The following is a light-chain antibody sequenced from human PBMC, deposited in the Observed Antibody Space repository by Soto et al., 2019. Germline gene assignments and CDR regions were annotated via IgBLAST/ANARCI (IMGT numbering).Light chain of an antibody. CDR3: HQSSSFPYT. CDR2: AAS. Sequence: DIQMTQSPSSVSASVGDTINITCRASHDIKKWLAWYQQKPGKAPKVLIYAASNLESGVSPRFSGSGSGTDFSLTISSLQTEDFATYVCHQSSSFPYTFGPGTKVDIK. CDR1: HDIKKW. J-gene: IGKJ3*01. V-gene: IGKV1-12*01.